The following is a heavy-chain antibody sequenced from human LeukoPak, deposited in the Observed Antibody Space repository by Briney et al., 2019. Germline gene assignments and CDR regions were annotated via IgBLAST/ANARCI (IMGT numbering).Heavy chain of an antibody. CDR2: ISYDGSNK. J-gene: IGHJ6*02. CDR3: ARDFLGSNYYYYGMDV. Sequence: PGGSLRLSCAASGFTFSSYAMHWVRQAPGKGLEWVAVISYDGSNKYYADSVKGRFTISRDNSKNTLYLQMNSLRAEDTAVYHCARDFLGSNYYYYGMDVWGQGTTVTVSS. V-gene: IGHV3-30-3*01. CDR1: GFTFSSYA. D-gene: IGHD2/OR15-2a*01.